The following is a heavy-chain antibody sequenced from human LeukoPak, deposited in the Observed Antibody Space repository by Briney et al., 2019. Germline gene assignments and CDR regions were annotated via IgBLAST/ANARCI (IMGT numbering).Heavy chain of an antibody. Sequence: GASVKVSCKASGYTFTGYYMHWVRQAPGQGLEWMGWINPNSGGTNYAQKFQGRVTMTRDTSISTAYMELSRLRSDDTAVYYCARESSSVSIWFDPWSQGTLVTVSS. V-gene: IGHV1-2*02. CDR1: GYTFTGYY. CDR2: INPNSGGT. J-gene: IGHJ5*02. D-gene: IGHD6-6*01. CDR3: ARESSSVSIWFDP.